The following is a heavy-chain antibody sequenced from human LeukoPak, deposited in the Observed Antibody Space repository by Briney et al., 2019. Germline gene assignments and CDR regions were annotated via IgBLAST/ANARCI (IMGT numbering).Heavy chain of an antibody. CDR1: GGSFSGYY. V-gene: IGHV4-59*01. CDR2: IYYSGST. Sequence: SETLSLTCAVYGGSFSGYYWSWIRQPPGKGLEWIGYIYYSGSTNYNPSLKSRVTISVDTSKNQFSLKLSSVTAADTAVYYCAREERLLWFGELFGGWYFDLWGRGTLVTVSS. J-gene: IGHJ2*01. CDR3: AREERLLWFGELFGGWYFDL. D-gene: IGHD3-10*01.